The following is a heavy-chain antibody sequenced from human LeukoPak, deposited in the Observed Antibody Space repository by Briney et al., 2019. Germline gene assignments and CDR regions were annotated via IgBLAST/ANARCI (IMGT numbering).Heavy chain of an antibody. CDR3: ASLGYSYGTNYYMDV. J-gene: IGHJ6*03. Sequence: PGGSLRLSCAASGFTFSTYEMNWVRQAPGKGLEWVSYITSGSTIYCADSVKGRFTIFRDNSKNTLYLQINSLRAEDTAVYYCASLGYSYGTNYYMDVWGKGTTVIISS. D-gene: IGHD5-18*01. CDR2: ITSGSTI. CDR1: GFTFSTYE. V-gene: IGHV3-48*03.